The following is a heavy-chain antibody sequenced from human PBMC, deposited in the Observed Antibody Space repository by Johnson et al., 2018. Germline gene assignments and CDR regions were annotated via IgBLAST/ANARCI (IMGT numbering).Heavy chain of an antibody. J-gene: IGHJ6*03. CDR3: ARDSEVVLNYYDYYYMDV. D-gene: IGHD3-22*01. CDR1: GFTFSDYY. CDR2: ISSTGSSM. V-gene: IGHV3-11*04. Sequence: QVQLVQSGGGVVQPGRSLRLSCAASGFTFSDYYMSWIRQARGKGLEWVSYISSTGSSMYYADFVKGRFTISRDNSKNTLYLQMNSLRVEETAVYYCARDSEVVLNYYDYYYMDVWCKGTTVTVSS.